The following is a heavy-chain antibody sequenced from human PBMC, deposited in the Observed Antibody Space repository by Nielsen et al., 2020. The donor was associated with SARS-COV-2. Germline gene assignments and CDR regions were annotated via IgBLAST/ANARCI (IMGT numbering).Heavy chain of an antibody. J-gene: IGHJ4*02. CDR2: ISWDGGST. D-gene: IGHD3-10*01. CDR3: AKGLRSLFRGALDY. CDR1: GFTFDDYA. Sequence: GESLKISCAASGFTFDDYAMHWVRQAPGKGLEWVSLISWDGGSTYYADSVKGRFTISRDNSKNSLYLQMNSLRAEDTALYYCAKGLRSLFRGALDYWGQGTLVTVSS. V-gene: IGHV3-43D*03.